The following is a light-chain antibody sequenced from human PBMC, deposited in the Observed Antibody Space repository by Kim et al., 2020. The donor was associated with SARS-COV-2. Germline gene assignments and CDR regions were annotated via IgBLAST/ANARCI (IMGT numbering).Light chain of an antibody. Sequence: SYELTQPPSVSFSPGQTASITCSGDKLGDKYACWYQQKPGQSPVLVIYQDSKRPSGIPERFSGSNSGNTATLTISGTQAMGEADYYCQALDNSTAVFCGGTQLAVL. CDR3: QALDNSTAV. J-gene: IGLJ2*01. CDR2: QDS. CDR1: KLGDKY. V-gene: IGLV3-1*01.